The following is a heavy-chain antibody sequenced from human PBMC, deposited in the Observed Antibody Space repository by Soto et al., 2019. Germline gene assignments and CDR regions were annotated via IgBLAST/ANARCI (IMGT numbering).Heavy chain of an antibody. D-gene: IGHD1-26*01. J-gene: IGHJ4*02. Sequence: EVQLLESGGDLVQPGGSLRLSCAASGFIFSDYGMSWVRQAPGRGLEWVSTISGGGENTHYADSVKGRFTISRDNSKSTPWLQLNSLRAEDTAMYYCATDVGGSAFFLKWGQGTLVTVSS. CDR1: GFIFSDYG. CDR2: ISGGGENT. CDR3: ATDVGGSAFFLK. V-gene: IGHV3-23*01.